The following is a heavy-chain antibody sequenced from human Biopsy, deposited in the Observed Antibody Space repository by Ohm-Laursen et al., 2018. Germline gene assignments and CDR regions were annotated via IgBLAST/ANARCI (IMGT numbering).Heavy chain of an antibody. CDR2: FAPENGKT. CDR3: TADINVWNVNY. D-gene: IGHD1-1*01. V-gene: IGHV1-24*01. J-gene: IGHJ4*02. CDR1: GYTLTELS. Sequence: ASVKVSCKVSGYTLTELSMHWVRQAPGKGLEWMGGFAPENGKTVYAQNFQARVSMTEDTSTDTAYMELRSLRSEDTAVYYCTADINVWNVNYWGQGTQVTVSS.